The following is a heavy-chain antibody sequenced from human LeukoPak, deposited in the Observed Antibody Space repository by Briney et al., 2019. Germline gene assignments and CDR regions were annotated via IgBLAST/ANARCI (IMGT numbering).Heavy chain of an antibody. CDR1: GFTFSSYA. J-gene: IGHJ3*02. CDR2: ISYDGSNK. D-gene: IGHD5-18*01. V-gene: IGHV3-30*04. CDR3: ARDGYTAMVTGAFDI. Sequence: GGSLRLSCAASGFTFSSYAMHWVRQAPGKGLEWVAVISYDGSNKYYADSVKGRFTISRDNSKNTLYLQMNSLRAEDTAVYYYARDGYTAMVTGAFDIWGQGTMVTVSS.